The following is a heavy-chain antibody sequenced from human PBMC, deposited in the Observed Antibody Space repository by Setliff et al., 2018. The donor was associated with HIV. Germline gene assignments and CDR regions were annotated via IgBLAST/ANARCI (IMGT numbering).Heavy chain of an antibody. J-gene: IGHJ6*03. Sequence: ASVKVSCKVSGYTLTELSIHWVRQAFGKGLEWMGGFDPEDGEAIYAQKFQGRVIMTEDTSTDTAYMELSSLTSGDAAVYYCARATPSIVAAGDYYHFYMDVWGKGSTVTVSS. D-gene: IGHD6-13*01. CDR2: FDPEDGEA. V-gene: IGHV1-24*01. CDR3: ARATPSIVAAGDYYHFYMDV. CDR1: GYTLTELS.